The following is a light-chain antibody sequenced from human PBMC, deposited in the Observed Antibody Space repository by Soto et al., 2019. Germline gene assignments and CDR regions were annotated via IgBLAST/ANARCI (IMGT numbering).Light chain of an antibody. CDR3: QQRTNWPPT. CDR2: DVS. V-gene: IGKV3-11*01. CDR1: QSVSSF. J-gene: IGKJ4*01. Sequence: EIVLTQSPATLSLSPGERATLSCRASQSVSSFLAWYQQKPGQAPGLLIYDVSNRATGIPARFSGSGSGTDFALAISSLEPEDFAVYYCQQRTNWPPTVGGGTKVEIK.